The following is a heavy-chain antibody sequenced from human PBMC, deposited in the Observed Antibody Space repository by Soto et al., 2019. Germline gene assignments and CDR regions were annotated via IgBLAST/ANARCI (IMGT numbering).Heavy chain of an antibody. CDR3: ALPKNTLGWYHF. D-gene: IGHD6-19*01. CDR1: GYTFINYH. V-gene: IGHV1-46*01. Sequence: QVQVVQSGAEVKKPGASVKVSCKTSGYTFINYHVHWVRQAPGQGLEWMGAINPNGGSTTYAQHLQGRIDMTSDASRSTVYMDLSSLGSEDTAVYYCALPKNTLGWYHFWGQGSLVT. J-gene: IGHJ4*02. CDR2: INPNGGST.